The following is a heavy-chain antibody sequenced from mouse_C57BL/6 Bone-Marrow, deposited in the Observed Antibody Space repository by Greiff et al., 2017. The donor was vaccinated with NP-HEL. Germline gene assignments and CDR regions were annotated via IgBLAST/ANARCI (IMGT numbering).Heavy chain of an antibody. J-gene: IGHJ4*01. V-gene: IGHV1-18*01. CDR3: AREGGNAMDY. Sequence: VQLQQSGPELVKPGASVKIPCKASGYTFTDYNMDWVKQSHGKSLEWIGDITPNNGGTIYNQKFKGKATLTVDKSSSTAYMELRSLTSEDTAVYYCAREGGNAMDYWGQGTSVTVSS. CDR2: ITPNNGGT. CDR1: GYTFTDYN.